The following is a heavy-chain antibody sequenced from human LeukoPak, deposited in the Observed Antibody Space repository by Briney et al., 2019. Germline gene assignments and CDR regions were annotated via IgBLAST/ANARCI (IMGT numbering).Heavy chain of an antibody. CDR3: ARSYSGNYRTFDS. CDR1: GGSISSYY. J-gene: IGHJ4*02. V-gene: IGHV4-4*08. CDR2: IQTSGST. D-gene: IGHD1-26*01. Sequence: SETLSLTCTVSGGSISSYYWSWIRQPPGKGLEWIGRIQTSGSTNYNPSLNSRVTISVDTSENQFSLRLNSVTAADTAVYYCARSYSGNYRTFDSWGQGTLVTVSS.